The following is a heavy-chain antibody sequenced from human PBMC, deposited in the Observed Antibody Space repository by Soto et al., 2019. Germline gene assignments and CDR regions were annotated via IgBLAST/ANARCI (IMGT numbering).Heavy chain of an antibody. V-gene: IGHV1-69*06. CDR1: GGTFGSYA. D-gene: IGHD2-15*01. J-gene: IGHJ4*02. CDR3: AKIRWTISLQEEDAI. Sequence: QVQLVQSGAEVKKPGSSVKVSCKSSGGTFGSYAISWVRQAPGQGLEWMGGVIPIFGTPHYAQKFHGRVTNTADIPTSTADLELSSLKSADTAVYYCAKIRWTISLQEEDAIWGQGTLVTVSS. CDR2: VIPIFGTP.